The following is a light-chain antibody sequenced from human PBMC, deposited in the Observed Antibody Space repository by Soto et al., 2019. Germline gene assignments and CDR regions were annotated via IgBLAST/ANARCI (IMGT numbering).Light chain of an antibody. J-gene: IGKJ4*01. CDR1: QGIRHD. CDR3: LQDYTYPRT. Sequence: IQLTQSPSFLSVSVGDRVTITCRASQGIRHDLGWYQQKPGKAPELLIYAASILQSGVPSRFSGSGSGTDFTLTITSLQPEDFAIYYCLQDYTYPRTFGGGTKVDIK. CDR2: AAS. V-gene: IGKV1-6*01.